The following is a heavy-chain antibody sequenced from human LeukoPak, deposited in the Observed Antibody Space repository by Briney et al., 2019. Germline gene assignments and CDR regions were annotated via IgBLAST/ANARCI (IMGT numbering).Heavy chain of an antibody. CDR3: AKVLLYGDYGFDY. Sequence: PGGSLRLSCAASGFTFSSYGMHWVRQAPGKGLEWVAVISYDGSNKHYADSVKGRFTISRDNSKNTLYLQMNSLRAEDTAVYYCAKVLLYGDYGFDYWGQGTLVTVYS. V-gene: IGHV3-30*18. J-gene: IGHJ4*02. CDR2: ISYDGSNK. CDR1: GFTFSSYG. D-gene: IGHD4-17*01.